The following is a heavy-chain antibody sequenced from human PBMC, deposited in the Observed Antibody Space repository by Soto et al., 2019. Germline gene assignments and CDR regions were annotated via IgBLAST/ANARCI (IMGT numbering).Heavy chain of an antibody. D-gene: IGHD1-26*01. CDR1: GGSIRSGGYY. Sequence: QVQLQESGPGLVKPSQTLSLPCTVSGGSIRSGGYYWSWIRQHPGKGLAWIGYIYYSGSTYYNPSLKSRVTISVDTSKNQFSLKLSSVTAADTAVYYCARDLGGATIFDYWGQGTLVTVSS. V-gene: IGHV4-31*03. CDR2: IYYSGST. J-gene: IGHJ4*02. CDR3: ARDLGGATIFDY.